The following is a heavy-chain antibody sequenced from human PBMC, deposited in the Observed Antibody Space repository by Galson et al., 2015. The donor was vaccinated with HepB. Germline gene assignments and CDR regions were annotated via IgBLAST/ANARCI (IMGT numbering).Heavy chain of an antibody. CDR1: GYTFTSHG. D-gene: IGHD2-15*01. CDR3: VRVPGWQYYFDY. CDR2: ISAYNGDT. V-gene: IGHV1-18*04. J-gene: IGHJ4*02. Sequence: SVKVSCKASGYTFTSHGISWVRQAPGQGLEWMGWISAYNGDTNYAQKLQGRVTMTTDTSTTTAYVELRSLRSDDTAVYYGVRVPGWQYYFDYGGQGTLVTVSS.